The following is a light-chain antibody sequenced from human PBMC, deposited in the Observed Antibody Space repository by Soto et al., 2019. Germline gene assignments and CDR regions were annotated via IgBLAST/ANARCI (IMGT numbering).Light chain of an antibody. CDR3: QQYNDWPPIT. CDR2: DAS. CDR1: ETITTS. V-gene: IGKV1-5*01. Sequence: DIQMTQSPSTLSASVGDGVTIAFRASETITTSLAWYQRQPGTAPKVLIYDASTLESGVPSRFSGSGSGTEFTLTISSLQPADFAVYYCQQYNDWPPITFSQGTRLEI. J-gene: IGKJ5*01.